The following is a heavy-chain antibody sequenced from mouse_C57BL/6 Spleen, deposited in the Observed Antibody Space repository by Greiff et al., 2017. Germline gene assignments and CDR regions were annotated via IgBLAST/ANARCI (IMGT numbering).Heavy chain of an antibody. Sequence: VQLQQSGPELVKPGASVKISCKASGYSFTGYYMNWVKQSPEKSLEWIGEINPSTGGTTYNQKFKAKATLTVDKSSSTGYMQLKSLTSEDSAVYYCARGWGVFDYWGQGTTLTVSS. J-gene: IGHJ2*01. V-gene: IGHV1-42*01. D-gene: IGHD1-1*02. CDR3: ARGWGVFDY. CDR1: GYSFTGYY. CDR2: INPSTGGT.